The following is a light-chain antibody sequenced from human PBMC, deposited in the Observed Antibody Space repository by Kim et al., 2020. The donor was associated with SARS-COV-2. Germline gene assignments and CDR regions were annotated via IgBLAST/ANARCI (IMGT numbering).Light chain of an antibody. CDR3: QQYNTYSPT. Sequence: DIQMTQSPSTLSASVGARVTITCRASQNVNKWVAWYQQKPGQAPKLLIYKASTLETGGPSRFSGSGSGTEYTLTISSLQAEDFATYYCQQYNTYSPTFGQGTKLEI. V-gene: IGKV1-5*03. J-gene: IGKJ1*01. CDR1: QNVNKW. CDR2: KAS.